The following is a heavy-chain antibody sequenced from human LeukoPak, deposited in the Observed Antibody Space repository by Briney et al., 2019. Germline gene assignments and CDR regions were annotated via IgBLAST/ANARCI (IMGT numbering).Heavy chain of an antibody. CDR2: IWYDGSNK. D-gene: IGHD3-3*01. CDR1: GFTFSSYG. J-gene: IGHJ6*02. Sequence: PGGSLRLSCAASGFTFSSYGMHWVRQAPGKGLEWVAVIWYDGSNKYYADSVKGRFTISRDNSKNTLYLQMNSLRAEDTAVYYCARLDFGVDYYYYGMDVWGQGTTVTVSS. CDR3: ARLDFGVDYYYYGMDV. V-gene: IGHV3-33*01.